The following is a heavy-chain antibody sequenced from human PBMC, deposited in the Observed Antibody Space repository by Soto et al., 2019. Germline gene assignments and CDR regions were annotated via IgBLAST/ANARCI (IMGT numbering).Heavy chain of an antibody. D-gene: IGHD3-9*01. CDR1: GGSISSYY. Sequence: SETLSLTCTVSGGSISSYYWSWIRQPPGKGLEWIGYIYYSGSTNYNPSLKSRVTISVDTSKNQFSLKLSSVTAADTAVYYCARGDYDILTGYYTTFDYWGQGTLVTVSS. CDR3: ARGDYDILTGYYTTFDY. V-gene: IGHV4-59*01. J-gene: IGHJ4*02. CDR2: IYYSGST.